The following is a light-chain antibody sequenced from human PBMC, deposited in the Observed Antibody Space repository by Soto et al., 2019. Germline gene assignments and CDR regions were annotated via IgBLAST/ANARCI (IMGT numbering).Light chain of an antibody. V-gene: IGKV3-20*01. Sequence: DNGLTQSPGTLSLSPGERATLSCRASQSISSSYLAWYQQKPGQAPRLLIYDASSRATGIPDRFSGGGSGTDFTLTISRLEPEDFAVYYCQQFSSYPLTFGGGSNV. CDR2: DAS. CDR3: QQFSSYPLT. CDR1: QSISSSY. J-gene: IGKJ4*01.